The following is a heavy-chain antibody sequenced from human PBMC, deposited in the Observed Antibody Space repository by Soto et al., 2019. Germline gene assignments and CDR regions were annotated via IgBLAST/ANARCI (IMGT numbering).Heavy chain of an antibody. CDR3: ARGSIIEVPAAPLSWFDP. D-gene: IGHD2-2*01. J-gene: IGHJ5*02. CDR1: GYTFTSYG. Sequence: GASVKVSCKASGYTFTSYGISWVRQAPGQGLEWMGWISAYNGNTNYAQKLQGRVTMTTDTSTSTAYMELRSLRSDDTAVYYCARGSIIEVPAAPLSWFDPWGQGTLVTVSS. CDR2: ISAYNGNT. V-gene: IGHV1-18*01.